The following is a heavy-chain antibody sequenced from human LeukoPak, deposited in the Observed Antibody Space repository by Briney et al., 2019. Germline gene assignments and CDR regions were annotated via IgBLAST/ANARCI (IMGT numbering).Heavy chain of an antibody. Sequence: GGSLRLSCAASGFTFSSYAMSWVRQAPGKGLEWVSAMSGTGDSTYYLDSVKGRFTISRDNSKNTLSLQMNSLRAEDTAVYYCAKVPSSYCRSASCSLDFWGQGTLVTVSS. CDR2: MSGTGDST. CDR1: GFTFSSYA. J-gene: IGHJ4*02. D-gene: IGHD2-2*01. V-gene: IGHV3-23*01. CDR3: AKVPSSYCRSASCSLDF.